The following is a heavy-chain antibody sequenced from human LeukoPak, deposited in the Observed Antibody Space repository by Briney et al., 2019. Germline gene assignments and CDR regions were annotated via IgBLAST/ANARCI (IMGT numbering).Heavy chain of an antibody. D-gene: IGHD6-19*01. CDR3: AGGYNSGWSDYFDY. Sequence: ASETLSLTCTVSGYSISNNFYWAWIRQPPGKGLEWIGYIYYTGSTYYNPSLKGRVTILVDTSKNQFSLKLDSVTAADTAVYYCAGGYNSGWSDYFDYWGLGTLVTVSS. J-gene: IGHJ4*02. V-gene: IGHV4-59*01. CDR2: IYYTGST. CDR1: GYSISNNFY.